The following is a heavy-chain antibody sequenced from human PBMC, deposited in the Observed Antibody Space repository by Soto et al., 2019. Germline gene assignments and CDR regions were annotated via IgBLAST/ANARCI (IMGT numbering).Heavy chain of an antibody. CDR2: ISSSGSTI. J-gene: IGHJ3*02. CDR1: GFTFSDYY. V-gene: IGHV3-11*01. Sequence: PGGSLRLSCAASGFTFSDYYMSWIRQAPGKGLEWVSYISSSGSTIYYADSVKGRFTISRDNAKNSLYLQMNSLRAEDTAVYYYAIDGKWLRSPDDAFDIWGQGTMVTVSS. D-gene: IGHD5-12*01. CDR3: AIDGKWLRSPDDAFDI.